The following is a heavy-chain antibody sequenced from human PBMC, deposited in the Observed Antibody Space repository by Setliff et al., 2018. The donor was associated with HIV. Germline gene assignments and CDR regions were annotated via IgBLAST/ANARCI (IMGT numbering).Heavy chain of an antibody. J-gene: IGHJ4*02. Sequence: SETLSLTCTVSGGSISSGGYYWSWIRQHPGKGLEWIGYIYYSGSTYYNPSLKRRVTISLDTSNNQFSLKLSSVTAADTAVYYCARRVVAAFTFDYWGQGTLVTVSS. CDR1: GGSISSGGYY. CDR2: IYYSGST. D-gene: IGHD2-15*01. CDR3: ARRVVAAFTFDY. V-gene: IGHV4-31*03.